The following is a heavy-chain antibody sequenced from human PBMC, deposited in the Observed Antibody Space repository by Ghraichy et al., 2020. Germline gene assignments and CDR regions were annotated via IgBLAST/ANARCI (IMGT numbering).Heavy chain of an antibody. CDR1: GFTFSSYA. J-gene: IGHJ3*02. CDR2: ISGSGGST. CDR3: AKELTLVDYYDSSGYYGDAVDI. V-gene: IGHV3-23*01. D-gene: IGHD3-22*01. Sequence: GGSLRLSCAASGFTFSSYAMSWVRQAPGKGLEWVSAISGSGGSTYYADSVKGRFTISRDNSKNTLYLQMNSLRAEDTAVYYCAKELTLVDYYDSSGYYGDAVDIWGQGTMVTVSS.